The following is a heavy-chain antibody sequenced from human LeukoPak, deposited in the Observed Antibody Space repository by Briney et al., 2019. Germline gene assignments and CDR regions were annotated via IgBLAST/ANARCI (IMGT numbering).Heavy chain of an antibody. CDR1: GFTFSSYA. V-gene: IGHV3-64*01. CDR2: ISSNGGST. D-gene: IGHD2-15*01. Sequence: PGGSLRLSCAASGFTFSSYAMHWVRQAPGKGLEYVSAISSNGGSTYYANSVKGRFTISRDNSKSTLYLQMGSLRAEDMAVYYCARVSRNCSGGSCYSRLLDYWGQGTLVTVSS. CDR3: ARVSRNCSGGSCYSRLLDY. J-gene: IGHJ4*02.